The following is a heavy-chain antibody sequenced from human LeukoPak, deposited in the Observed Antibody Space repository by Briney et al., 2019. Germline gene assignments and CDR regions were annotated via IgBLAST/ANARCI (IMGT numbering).Heavy chain of an antibody. V-gene: IGHV3-30*02. J-gene: IGHJ4*02. CDR3: AKSGVVPAAPDY. CDR2: DRSNK. CDR1: GFTFSNYG. D-gene: IGHD2-2*01. Sequence: GGSLRLSCAASGFTFSNYGMHWDRQAPGKGLKWVAYDRSNKYYADSVKGRFTISRDNSKNTLYLQMNSLRPEDTAVYYCAKSGVVPAAPDYWGQGTLVTVSS.